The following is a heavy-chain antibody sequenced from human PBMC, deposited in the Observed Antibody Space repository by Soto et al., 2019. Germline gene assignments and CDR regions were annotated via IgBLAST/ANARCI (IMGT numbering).Heavy chain of an antibody. J-gene: IGHJ1*01. CDR3: AKEGLAVAGRSEYFQH. Sequence: EVQLVESGGGLVQPGRSLRLSCAASGFTFADYAMHWVRQAPGKGLEWVSGISWNSGSIGYADSVKGRFTISRDNAKNSLYLQMNSLRAEDTALYYCAKEGLAVAGRSEYFQHWGQGTLVTVSS. V-gene: IGHV3-9*01. CDR1: GFTFADYA. D-gene: IGHD6-19*01. CDR2: ISWNSGSI.